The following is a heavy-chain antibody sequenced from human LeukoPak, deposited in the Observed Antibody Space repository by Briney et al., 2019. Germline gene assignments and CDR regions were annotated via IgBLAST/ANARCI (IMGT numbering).Heavy chain of an antibody. V-gene: IGHV4-34*01. CDR2: INHSGST. J-gene: IGHJ4*02. D-gene: IGHD3-22*01. CDR3: ARLSRSGYYGDY. CDR1: GGSFSSYY. Sequence: SETLSLTCAVYGGSFSSYYWSWIRQPPGKGLEWIGEINHSGSTYYNPSLKSRVTISVDTSKNQFSLKLSSVTAADTAVYYCARLSRSGYYGDYWGQGTLVTVSS.